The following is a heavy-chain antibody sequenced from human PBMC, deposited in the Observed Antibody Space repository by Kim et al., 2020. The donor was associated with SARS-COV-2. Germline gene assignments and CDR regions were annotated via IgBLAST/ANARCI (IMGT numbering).Heavy chain of an antibody. CDR1: GGSISSGGYY. D-gene: IGHD3-10*01. CDR3: ARDWGSGSGSSYGMDV. Sequence: SETLSLTCTVSGGSISSGGYYWSWIRQHPGKGLEWIGYIYYSGSTYYNPSLKSRVTISVDTSKNQFSLKLSSVTAADTAVYYCARDWGSGSGSSYGMDVWGQGTTVTVSS. CDR2: IYYSGST. V-gene: IGHV4-31*03. J-gene: IGHJ6*02.